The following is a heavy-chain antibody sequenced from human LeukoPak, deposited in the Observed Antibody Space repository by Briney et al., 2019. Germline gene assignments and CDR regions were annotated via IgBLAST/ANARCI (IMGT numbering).Heavy chain of an antibody. Sequence: GGSLRLSCAASGFTYSSAWMSWVRQAPGKGLEWVAVISYEGSNKYYADSVKGRFTISRDNSKYTLYLQMNSLRAEDTAVYYCAKDWETGYSSSWYVGALGYWGQGTLVTVSS. V-gene: IGHV3-30*18. CDR1: GFTYSSAW. D-gene: IGHD6-13*01. CDR3: AKDWETGYSSSWYVGALGY. J-gene: IGHJ4*02. CDR2: ISYEGSNK.